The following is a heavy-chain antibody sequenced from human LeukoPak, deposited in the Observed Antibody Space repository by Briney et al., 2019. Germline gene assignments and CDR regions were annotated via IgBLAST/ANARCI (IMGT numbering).Heavy chain of an antibody. Sequence: ASVKVSCKASGYTFTGYYMHWVRQAPGQGLEWMGMINPSGGSTNYAQKFQGRVTMTRDTSTSTVYMELSSLRSEDTAVYYCARVRYCSSTICPDFDYWGQGTLVTVSS. CDR2: INPSGGST. V-gene: IGHV1-46*01. CDR1: GYTFTGYY. J-gene: IGHJ4*02. CDR3: ARVRYCSSTICPDFDY. D-gene: IGHD2-2*01.